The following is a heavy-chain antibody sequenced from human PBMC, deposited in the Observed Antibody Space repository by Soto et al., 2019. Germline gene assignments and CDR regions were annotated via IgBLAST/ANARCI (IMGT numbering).Heavy chain of an antibody. V-gene: IGHV1-18*01. Sequence: QVQLIQSKSEVKKPGASVKVSCKTSGYSFSNYGVSWVRQVPGQGLEWMGWINTSNGNTKYEQRFQGGVTLTTDSSTSTVFLVLTNLKFDDTGVYYCARGFIPEDYWGQGTLVTVSS. D-gene: IGHD3-16*01. CDR1: GYSFSNYG. J-gene: IGHJ4*02. CDR3: ARGFIPEDY. CDR2: INTSNGNT.